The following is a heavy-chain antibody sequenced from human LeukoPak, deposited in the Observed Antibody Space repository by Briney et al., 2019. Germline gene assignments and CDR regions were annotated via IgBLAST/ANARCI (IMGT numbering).Heavy chain of an antibody. V-gene: IGHV3-23*01. CDR1: GFTFRRYD. J-gene: IGHJ4*02. CDR2: ITGRGDST. CDR3: AGAWT. Sequence: GGSLRLSCTATGFTFRRYDMTWVRQAAGKRLEWVSDITGRGDSTFYADSVKGRFTISRDNSKNTLYLQMNNLRAEDTALYYCAGAWTWGQGTLVTVSS. D-gene: IGHD1-1*01.